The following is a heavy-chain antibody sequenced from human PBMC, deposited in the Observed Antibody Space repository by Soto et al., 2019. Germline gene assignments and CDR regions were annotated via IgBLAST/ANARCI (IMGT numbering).Heavy chain of an antibody. CDR2: ISSSSSYI. CDR1: GFTFSSYS. J-gene: IGHJ6*03. Sequence: EVQLVESGGGLVKPGGSLRLSCAASGFTFSSYSMNWVRQAPGKGLEWVSSISSSSSYIYYADSVKGRFTISRDNAKNSLYLQMNSLRTADTAVYYHARDPAVTLGYYMDVWGKGTTVTVSS. D-gene: IGHD4-17*01. CDR3: ARDPAVTLGYYMDV. V-gene: IGHV3-21*01.